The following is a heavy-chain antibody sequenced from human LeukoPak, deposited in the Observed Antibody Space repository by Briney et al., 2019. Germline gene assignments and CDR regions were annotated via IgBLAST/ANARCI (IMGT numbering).Heavy chain of an antibody. CDR1: GGTFSSYA. Sequence: GSSVKVSCKASGGTFSSYAISWVRQAPGQGREWMGGIIPIFGTANYAQKFQGRVTITADESTSTAYMELSSLRSEDTAVYYCARGRRPCSGGSCYGRGEVDYWRQGTLVTVSS. CDR3: ARGRRPCSGGSCYGRGEVDY. CDR2: IIPIFGTA. J-gene: IGHJ4*02. V-gene: IGHV1-69*01. D-gene: IGHD2-15*01.